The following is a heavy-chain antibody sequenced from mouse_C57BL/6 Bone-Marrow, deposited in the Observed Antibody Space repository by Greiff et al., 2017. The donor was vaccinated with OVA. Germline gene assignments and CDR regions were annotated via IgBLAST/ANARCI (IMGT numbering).Heavy chain of an antibody. Sequence: VQLQQSGPELVKPGASVKISCKASGYAFSSSWMNWVKQRPGKGLEWIGRIYPGDGDTNYNGKFKGKATLTADKSSSTAYMQLSNLTAEYSAVYFCAGGGIPFDYWGQGTTVTVSS. V-gene: IGHV1-82*01. CDR1: GYAFSSSW. CDR3: AGGGIPFDY. J-gene: IGHJ2*01. CDR2: IYPGDGDT.